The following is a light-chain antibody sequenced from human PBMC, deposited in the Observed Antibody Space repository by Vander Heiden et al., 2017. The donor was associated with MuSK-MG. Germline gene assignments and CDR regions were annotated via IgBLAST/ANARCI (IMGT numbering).Light chain of an antibody. Sequence: QSVLSQPPSPSGPPGQRVTTSCSGTRANIGSNYVYWYQQLPGTAPKLVVYSNCERPSGVPDRFSGSKSGTSASLAISGLRSEDEADYYCAIWDDSINGGVFGGGTKLTVL. CDR1: RANIGSNY. CDR2: SNC. CDR3: AIWDDSINGGV. J-gene: IGLJ2*01. V-gene: IGLV1-47*02.